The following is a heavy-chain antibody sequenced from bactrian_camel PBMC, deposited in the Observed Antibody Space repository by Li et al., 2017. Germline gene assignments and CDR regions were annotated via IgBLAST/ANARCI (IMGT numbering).Heavy chain of an antibody. Sequence: ASGFTFSSSIMSWVRQAPGKGLECVSSIYEDERITYYADSVKGRFTISVDNAKNTLYLQMNSLKSEDTAVYYCATDPCSGSYCSDRDLTNYWGQGTQVTVS. CDR3: ATDPCSGSYCSDRDLTNY. V-gene: IGHV3-2*01. CDR2: IYEDERIT. CDR1: GFTFSSSI. J-gene: IGHJ4*01. D-gene: IGHD4*01.